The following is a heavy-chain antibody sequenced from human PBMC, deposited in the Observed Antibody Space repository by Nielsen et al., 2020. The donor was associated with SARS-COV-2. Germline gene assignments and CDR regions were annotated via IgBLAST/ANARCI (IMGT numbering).Heavy chain of an antibody. J-gene: IGHJ4*02. CDR1: GGSISVEDYY. D-gene: IGHD1-26*01. CDR3: AGPRGGSSNFDY. CDR2: INYRGPA. Sequence: GSLRLSCTVSGGSISVEDYYWGWIRQPPGKGLEWIAIINYRGPAYQTPSLKSRVTISVDTSKNQFSLNLSTVTAADTAVYYCAGPRGGSSNFDYWGQGTLVTVSS. V-gene: IGHV4-39*01.